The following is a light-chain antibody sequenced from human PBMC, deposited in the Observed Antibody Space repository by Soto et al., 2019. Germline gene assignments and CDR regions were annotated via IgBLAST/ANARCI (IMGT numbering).Light chain of an antibody. CDR3: QQYNNWPFS. CDR1: QGVTTN. J-gene: IGKJ5*01. CDR2: DVS. Sequence: EIVMTQSPGTLSVSPGERATLSCRAGQGVTTNFAWYQQKSGQSPRLLIYDVSIRATGFPARFSGTGSETDFTLTINGLRSEDSAVYFCQQYNNWPFSFGQGTRLEIK. V-gene: IGKV3-15*01.